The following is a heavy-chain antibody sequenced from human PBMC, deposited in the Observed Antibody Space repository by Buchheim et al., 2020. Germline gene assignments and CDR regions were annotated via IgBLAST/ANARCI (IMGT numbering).Heavy chain of an antibody. CDR1: GFTVSSNY. CDR2: IYSGGST. D-gene: IGHD3-10*01. Sequence: EVQLVESGGGLVQPGGSLRLSCAASGFTVSSNYMSWVRQAPGKGLEWVSVIYSGGSTYYADSVQGRFTISRDNSKNTLYLQMNSLRAEDTAVHYCAKDRYGSGGQIDYWGQGTL. J-gene: IGHJ4*02. CDR3: AKDRYGSGGQIDY. V-gene: IGHV3-66*01.